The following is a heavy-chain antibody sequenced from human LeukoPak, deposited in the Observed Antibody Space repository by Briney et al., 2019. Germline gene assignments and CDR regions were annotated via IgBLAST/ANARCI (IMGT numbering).Heavy chain of an antibody. CDR1: GFTFSSYS. CDR2: IRYDGSNK. CDR3: AKAGGSSWYSSN. D-gene: IGHD6-13*01. V-gene: IGHV3-30*02. Sequence: GGSRRLSCAASGFTFSSYSMNWVRQAPGKGLEWVAFIRYDGSNKYYADSVKGRFTISRDNSKNTLYLQMNSLRAEDTAVYYCAKAGGSSWYSSNWGQGTLVTVSS. J-gene: IGHJ4*02.